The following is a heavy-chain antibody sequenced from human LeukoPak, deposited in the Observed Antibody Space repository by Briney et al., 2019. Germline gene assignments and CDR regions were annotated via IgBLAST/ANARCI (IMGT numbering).Heavy chain of an antibody. J-gene: IGHJ4*02. V-gene: IGHV3-53*01. Sequence: GGSLRLSCAASGFTVSNSFMSWVRQAPGKGLEWVSVYSGGTTYYADSVKGRFTISRDNSKNTLYLQMNSLRAEDTALYYCERDDRIAAAGTFDYWGQGTLVTVSS. CDR1: GFTVSNSF. D-gene: IGHD6-13*01. CDR3: ERDDRIAAAGTFDY. CDR2: YSGGTT.